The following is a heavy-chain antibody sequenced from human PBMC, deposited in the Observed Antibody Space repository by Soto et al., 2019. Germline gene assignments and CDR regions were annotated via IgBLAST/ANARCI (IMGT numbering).Heavy chain of an antibody. D-gene: IGHD3-22*01. CDR2: ISYHGSDQ. CDR1: GFTFSSYG. V-gene: IGHV3-30*18. CDR3: AKEVRYYYDSRGVDAFDI. J-gene: IGHJ3*02. Sequence: QVQLVESGGGVVQPGRSLRLSCAASGFTFSSYGMHWVRQAPGKGLEWVAVISYHGSDQYYADSGKGRYTISRDNSKNPVHLQMNSLRAEDTAVYYCAKEVRYYYDSRGVDAFDIWGQGTVVTVSS.